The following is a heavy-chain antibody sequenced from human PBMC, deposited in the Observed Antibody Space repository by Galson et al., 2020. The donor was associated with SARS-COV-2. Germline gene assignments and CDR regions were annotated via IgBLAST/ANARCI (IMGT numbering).Heavy chain of an antibody. CDR3: ARDSGYSPGIFDY. CDR2: IYHSGRT. J-gene: IGHJ4*02. D-gene: IGHD3-22*01. Sequence: SQTLSLTCSVSGGSIRGYYWSWIRQPPGKGLEWIGYIYHSGRTKYNPSLKSRVTISVDTSNNQFSLKLSSVTAADTAVYYCARDSGYSPGIFDYWGQGTLVTVSS. CDR1: GGSIRGYY. V-gene: IGHV4-59*01.